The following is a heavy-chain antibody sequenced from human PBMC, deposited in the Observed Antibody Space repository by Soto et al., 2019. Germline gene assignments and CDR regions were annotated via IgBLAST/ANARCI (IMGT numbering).Heavy chain of an antibody. CDR1: GYTFSNYD. CDR3: ARGTSYSYAQRGDYRNYYFDL. Sequence: QAQLVQSGAEVRKPGASVRVSCQASGYTFSNYDINWIRQTSGEGLEWMGWMNPHSGNTGFPQKFQGRLTMTKDTSTSTAYMQLSSLRSDDTAVYYCARGTSYSYAQRGDYRNYYFDLWGRGTLIVVSS. D-gene: IGHD2-21*01. J-gene: IGHJ2*01. V-gene: IGHV1-8*01. CDR2: MNPHSGNT.